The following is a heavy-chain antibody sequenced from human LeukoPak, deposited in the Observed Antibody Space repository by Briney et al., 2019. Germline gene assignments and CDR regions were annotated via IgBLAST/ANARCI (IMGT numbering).Heavy chain of an antibody. J-gene: IGHJ4*02. CDR2: IRNKVNSYIT. CDR3: VRVAPVTGSRYFDS. D-gene: IGHD6-19*01. CDR1: GFTFSDHY. Sequence: GGSLRLSCAASGFTFSDHYMDWVRQAPAKGLEWVGRIRNKVNSYITEYAASVTGRFTISRDDSKNSLYLQMNSLKSEDTAVYYRVRVAPVTGSRYFDSWGQGALVTVSS. V-gene: IGHV3-72*01.